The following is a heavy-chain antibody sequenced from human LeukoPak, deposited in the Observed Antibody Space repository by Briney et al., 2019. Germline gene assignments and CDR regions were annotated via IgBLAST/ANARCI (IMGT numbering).Heavy chain of an antibody. CDR2: MRYDGKTE. J-gene: IGHJ4*02. V-gene: IGHV3-30*02. CDR3: AKDLNTVVMQYFDS. Sequence: GASLSLSCTGSGFPFSSYGIHWVRMPPGRGLELVAFMRYDGKTEYYADSVKRRFTIAREDSHSTVHLHMKDLRPDDAAVYFCAKDLNTVVMQYFDSWGQGTLVSVSS. D-gene: IGHD2-21*01. CDR1: GFPFSSYG.